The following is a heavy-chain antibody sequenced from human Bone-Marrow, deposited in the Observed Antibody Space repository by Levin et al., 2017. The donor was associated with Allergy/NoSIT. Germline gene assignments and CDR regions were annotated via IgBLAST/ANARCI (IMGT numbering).Heavy chain of an antibody. CDR3: ARDSDVTKTSGSVRGLARRKYGMDA. D-gene: IGHD4-11*01. Sequence: GESLKISCGASGFTFSRYGMHWVRQAPGKGLEGVADIWNDGTQRYHADSVKGRFTVSRDNSKNTLYLEIKNLRAEDTAIYYCARDSDVTKTSGSVRGLARRKYGMDAWGQGTTVTV. CDR1: GFTFSRYG. J-gene: IGHJ6*02. V-gene: IGHV3-33*01. CDR2: IWNDGTQR.